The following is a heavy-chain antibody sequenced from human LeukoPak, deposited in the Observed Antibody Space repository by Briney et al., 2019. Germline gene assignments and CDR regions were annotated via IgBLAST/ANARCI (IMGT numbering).Heavy chain of an antibody. Sequence: GGSLRLSCAVSGLTFSDHYMSWTRQAPGKGPELVSYISPSGSSIFYVDSVKGRFTISRDNAKNSLYLQMNSLRAEDTAVFYCAKDLYLRDFWSGYFDYWGQGIPVTVSS. V-gene: IGHV3-11*01. CDR3: AKDLYLRDFWSGYFDY. D-gene: IGHD3-3*01. CDR2: ISPSGSSI. J-gene: IGHJ4*02. CDR1: GLTFSDHY.